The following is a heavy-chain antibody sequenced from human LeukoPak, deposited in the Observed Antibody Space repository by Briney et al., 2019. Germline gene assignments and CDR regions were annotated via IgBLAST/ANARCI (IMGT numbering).Heavy chain of an antibody. J-gene: IGHJ3*02. D-gene: IGHD3-10*01. V-gene: IGHV4-59*12. Sequence: SETLSLTCTVAGGSISTYYWSWIRQPPGKGLEWIGYIHYSGSTNYNPSLKSRVTISVDTSKNQFSLKLSSVTAADTAVYYCTFHLGSGSFGFDIWCQGTKVTVSS. CDR1: GGSISTYY. CDR3: TFHLGSGSFGFDI. CDR2: IHYSGST.